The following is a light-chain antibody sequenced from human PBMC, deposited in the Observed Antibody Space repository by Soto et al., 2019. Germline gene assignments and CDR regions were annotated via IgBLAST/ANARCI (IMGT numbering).Light chain of an antibody. CDR3: HQRSEWPLT. CDR2: DVS. CDR1: QSVSSY. V-gene: IGKV3-11*01. Sequence: EIVLTQSPATLSLSPGERATLSCRASQSVSSYLGWYQQRPGQAPRLLIYDVSSRATGIPARFSGSGSGTDFTLTISSLEPEDFAVYYCHQRSEWPLTFGGGTKVEIK. J-gene: IGKJ4*01.